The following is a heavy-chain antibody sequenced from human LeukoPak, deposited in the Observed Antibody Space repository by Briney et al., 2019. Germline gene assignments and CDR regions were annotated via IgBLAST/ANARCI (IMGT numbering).Heavy chain of an antibody. D-gene: IGHD5-12*01. Sequence: ASVKVSCKASGYTFTGYYMHWVRQAPGQGLEWMGWINPNSGGTNYAQKFQGRVTMTRDTSISTAYMELSRLRSDDTAVYYCARVKGAKSGYDSAFDVWGQGTMVTVPS. J-gene: IGHJ3*01. CDR1: GYTFTGYY. CDR2: INPNSGGT. CDR3: ARVKGAKSGYDSAFDV. V-gene: IGHV1-2*02.